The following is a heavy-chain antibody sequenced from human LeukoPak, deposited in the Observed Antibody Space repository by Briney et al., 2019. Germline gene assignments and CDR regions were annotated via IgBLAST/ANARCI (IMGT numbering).Heavy chain of an antibody. V-gene: IGHV4-59*01. J-gene: IGHJ4*02. CDR2: IYYSGST. Sequence: KPSETLSLTCTVSGGSISSYYWSWIRQPPGKGLEWIGHIYYSGSTNYNPSLKSRVTISIDTSKNQFSLRLSSVTAADTAVYYCARGAAGYSYGRGQGTLVTVSS. D-gene: IGHD5-18*01. CDR3: ARGAAGYSYG. CDR1: GGSISSYY.